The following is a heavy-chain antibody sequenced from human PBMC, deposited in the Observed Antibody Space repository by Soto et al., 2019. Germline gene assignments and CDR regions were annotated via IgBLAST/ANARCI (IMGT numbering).Heavy chain of an antibody. V-gene: IGHV3-21*01. Sequence: EVQLVESGGGLVKPGGSLRLSWAASGFTFNTYNMNWVRQAPGKGLEWVSSISTSGTYVHYGDSVKGRFTISRDNAKNSLYLQMNSLRAEDTAVYYCARGNYGSGSNQYWYFDLWGRGTLVSVSS. CDR1: GFTFNTYN. CDR3: ARGNYGSGSNQYWYFDL. J-gene: IGHJ2*01. CDR2: ISTSGTYV. D-gene: IGHD3-10*01.